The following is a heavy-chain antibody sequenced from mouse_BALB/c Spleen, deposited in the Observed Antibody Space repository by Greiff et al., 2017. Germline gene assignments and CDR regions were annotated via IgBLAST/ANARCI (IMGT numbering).Heavy chain of an antibody. V-gene: IGHV5-17*02. CDR1: GFTFSSFG. CDR2: ISSGSSTI. Sequence: DVKLVESGGGLVQPGGSRKLSCAASGFTFSSFGMHWVRQAPEKGLEWVAYISSGSSTIYYADTVKGRFTISRDNPKNTLFLQMTSLRSEDTAMYYCARSSTATYAMDYWGQGTSVTVSS. J-gene: IGHJ4*01. D-gene: IGHD1-2*01. CDR3: ARSSTATYAMDY.